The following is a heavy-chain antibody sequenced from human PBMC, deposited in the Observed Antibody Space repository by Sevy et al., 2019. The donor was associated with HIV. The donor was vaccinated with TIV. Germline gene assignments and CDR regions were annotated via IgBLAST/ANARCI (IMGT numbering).Heavy chain of an antibody. CDR1: GFTFSSYG. Sequence: GGSLRLSCAASGFTFSSYGMHWVRQAPGKGLEWVAVISYDGSNKYYADSVKGRFTISRDNSKNTLYLQMNSLRAEDTAVYYCAKDGGDPYLEDGSSWSRGADYWGQGTLVTVSS. CDR3: AKDGGDPYLEDGSSWSRGADY. CDR2: ISYDGSNK. D-gene: IGHD6-13*01. J-gene: IGHJ4*02. V-gene: IGHV3-30*18.